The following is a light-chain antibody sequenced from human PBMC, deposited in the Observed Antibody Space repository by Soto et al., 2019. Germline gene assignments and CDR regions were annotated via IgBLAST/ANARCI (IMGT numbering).Light chain of an antibody. CDR2: EGS. V-gene: IGLV2-23*03. J-gene: IGLJ2*01. Sequence: QSVLTQPASVSGSPGQSITISCTGTSSDVRNYNLVYWYQQHPGKAPKLIIYEGSERPSGVSNRFSGSKSGDTASLTISGLQDEDEADYYCCSYAGRSTFVVFGGGTKLTVL. CDR3: CSYAGRSTFVV. CDR1: SSDVRNYNL.